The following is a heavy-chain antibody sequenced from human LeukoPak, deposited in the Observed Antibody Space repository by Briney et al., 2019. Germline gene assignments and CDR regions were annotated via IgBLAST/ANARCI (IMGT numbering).Heavy chain of an antibody. D-gene: IGHD1-26*01. Sequence: GGSLRLSCAASGFTFSSYSMNWVRQAPGKGLEWVSYISSSSSTIYYADSVKGRFTISRDNAKNSLYLQMNSLRAEDTAVYYCARAWRIVGATTNAFDIWGQGTMVTVSS. V-gene: IGHV3-48*01. CDR1: GFTFSSYS. CDR2: ISSSSSTI. J-gene: IGHJ3*02. CDR3: ARAWRIVGATTNAFDI.